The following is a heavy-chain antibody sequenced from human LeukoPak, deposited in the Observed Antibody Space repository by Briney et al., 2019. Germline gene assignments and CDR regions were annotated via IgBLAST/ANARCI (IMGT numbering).Heavy chain of an antibody. Sequence: SVKVSCKASGYTFTSYAISWVRQAPGQGLEWMGGIIPIFGTANYAQKFQGRVTITADKSTSTAYMELSSLRSEDTAVYYCARAATYYYGSGSYPWGQGTLVTVSS. CDR2: IIPIFGTA. V-gene: IGHV1-69*06. D-gene: IGHD3-10*01. CDR3: ARAATYYYGSGSYP. CDR1: GYTFTSYA. J-gene: IGHJ5*02.